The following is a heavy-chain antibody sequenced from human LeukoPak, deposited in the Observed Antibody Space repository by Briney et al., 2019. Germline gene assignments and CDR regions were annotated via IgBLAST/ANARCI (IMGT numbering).Heavy chain of an antibody. J-gene: IGHJ4*02. CDR1: GFTFSSYG. D-gene: IGHD3-3*01. Sequence: GGSLRLSCAASGFTFSSYGMHWVRQAPGNGLEWVAVISYDGSNKYYADSVKGRFTISRDNSKNTLYLQMNSLRAEDTAVYYCAKDSPNSYYDFWSGHPTLDYWGQGTLVTVSS. V-gene: IGHV3-30*18. CDR3: AKDSPNSYYDFWSGHPTLDY. CDR2: ISYDGSNK.